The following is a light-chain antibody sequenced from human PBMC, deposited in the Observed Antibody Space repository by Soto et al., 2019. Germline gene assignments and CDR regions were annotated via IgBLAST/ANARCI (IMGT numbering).Light chain of an antibody. CDR2: GAS. J-gene: IGKJ4*01. CDR1: QSVSSN. Sequence: EIVMTQSPATLSVSPGDRATLSCRASQSVSSNLAWYQQKPGQAPRLLIYGASSRATGMPARFSGSGSGTEFTLTISSLQSEDFAVYYCQQYTNWPLTFGGGTKVDIK. CDR3: QQYTNWPLT. V-gene: IGKV3-15*01.